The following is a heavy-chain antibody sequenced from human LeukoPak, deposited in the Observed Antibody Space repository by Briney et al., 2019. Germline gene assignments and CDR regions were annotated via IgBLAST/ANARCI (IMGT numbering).Heavy chain of an antibody. CDR1: TVSGSSGNF. Sequence: SETLSLTCALSTVSGSSGNFWSWVRQPPGERLEGIGEVHKSGRTNYNPSLKTRVTISIDASKNQLSLELTSVTAADTAVYYCARELLGAPTPGAYWGQGTRVTVSS. CDR2: VHKSGRT. D-gene: IGHD1-26*01. V-gene: IGHV4-4*02. J-gene: IGHJ4*02. CDR3: ARELLGAPTPGAY.